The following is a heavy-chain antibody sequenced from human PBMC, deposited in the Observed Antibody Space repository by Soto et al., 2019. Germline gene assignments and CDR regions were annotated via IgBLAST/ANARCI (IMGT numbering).Heavy chain of an antibody. J-gene: IGHJ6*03. CDR1: GFPVSSNY. CDR2: IYSGGST. CDR3: ARGINYYYYYIAG. V-gene: IGHV3-66*01. Sequence: EVQLVESGGGLVQPGGSLRLSCAASGFPVSSNYMSWVRQAPGQGLEWVSVIYSGGSTYYADSVKGRFTIARDNSKNTLYLQINSLRAEDTAVYYCARGINYYYYYIAGWGKGTTVTVSS.